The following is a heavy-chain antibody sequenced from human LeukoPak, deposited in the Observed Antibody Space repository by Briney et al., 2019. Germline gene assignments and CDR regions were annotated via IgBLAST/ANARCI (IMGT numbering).Heavy chain of an antibody. J-gene: IGHJ4*02. CDR3: VRDCSTPCSIFSDY. Sequence: ASVKVSCKASGYTFISFGFSGVRQAPGQGLEWMGWISGYNGSTKYAQNLQGRVTMTTDTSTSTAYMELRSQRSDDTAIYYCVRDCSTPCSIFSDYWGQGTLVTVSS. CDR2: ISGYNGST. D-gene: IGHD2-2*01. CDR1: GYTFISFG. V-gene: IGHV1-18*01.